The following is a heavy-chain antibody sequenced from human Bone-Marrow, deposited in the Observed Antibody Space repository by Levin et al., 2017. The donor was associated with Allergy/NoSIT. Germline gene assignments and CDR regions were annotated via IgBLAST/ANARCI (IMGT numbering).Heavy chain of an antibody. J-gene: IGHJ5*02. CDR1: GITFSNCA. V-gene: IGHV3-30*04. D-gene: IGHD3-10*01. CDR3: ARDWDGSGSCSKGVNWCDP. Sequence: GESLKISCVASGITFSNCAMHWVRQAPGKGLEWVAVISYDGINKYYSDSVKGRFTISRDNSKNTVFLQMNSLRTEDTAVYSCARDWDGSGSCSKGVNWCDPWGQGTLVTVSS. CDR2: ISYDGINK.